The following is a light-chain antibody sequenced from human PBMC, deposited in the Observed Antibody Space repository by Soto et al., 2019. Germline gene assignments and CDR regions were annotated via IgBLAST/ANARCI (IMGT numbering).Light chain of an antibody. J-gene: IGKJ5*01. V-gene: IGKV3-11*01. Sequence: EIVMTQSPATLSVSPGARAPLSCRASQSVSSYLAWYQQKPGQAPRLLIYDASNRATGIPARFSGSGSGTDFTLAISSLEPEDFAVYYCQQGGNWPLTFGQGTRLEI. CDR3: QQGGNWPLT. CDR2: DAS. CDR1: QSVSSY.